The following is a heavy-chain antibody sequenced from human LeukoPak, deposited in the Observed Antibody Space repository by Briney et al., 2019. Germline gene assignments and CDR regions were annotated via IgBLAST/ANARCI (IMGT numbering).Heavy chain of an antibody. CDR1: GGSISSSSYY. CDR3: ARGTTVTTLGS. J-gene: IGHJ5*02. CDR2: IYYSGST. V-gene: IGHV4-39*01. Sequence: PSETLSLTCTVSGGSISSSSYYRGWIRQPPGKGLEWIGSIYYSGSTYYNPSLKSRVTISVDTSKNQFSLKLSSVTAADTAVYYCARGTTVTTLGSWGQGTLVTVSS. D-gene: IGHD4-17*01.